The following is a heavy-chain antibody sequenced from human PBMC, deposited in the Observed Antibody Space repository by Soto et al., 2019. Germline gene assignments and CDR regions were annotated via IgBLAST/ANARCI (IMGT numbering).Heavy chain of an antibody. CDR3: ATAGSNYDYYFDY. D-gene: IGHD4-4*01. Sequence: ASVKVSCKASGYTFTNYGVSWVRQAPGKRLEWMGGIDPGDGKTIYAQKFQGRVTMTEDTSTDTAYMELSSLRSEDTAVYYCATAGSNYDYYFDYWGQGTLVTVSS. CDR1: GYTFTNYG. CDR2: IDPGDGKT. V-gene: IGHV1-24*01. J-gene: IGHJ4*02.